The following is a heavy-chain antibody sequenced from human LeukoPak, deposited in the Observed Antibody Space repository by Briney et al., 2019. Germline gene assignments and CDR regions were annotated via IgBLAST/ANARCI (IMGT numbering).Heavy chain of an antibody. Sequence: PPETLSLTCAVYGGSFSGYYWSWIRQPPGKGLEWIGEINHSGSTNYNPSLKSRVTISVDTSKNQFSLKLSSVTAADTAVYYCARVGADGSGFLFDYWGQGTLVTVSS. V-gene: IGHV4-34*01. CDR1: GGSFSGYY. D-gene: IGHD3-10*01. CDR3: ARVGADGSGFLFDY. J-gene: IGHJ4*02. CDR2: INHSGST.